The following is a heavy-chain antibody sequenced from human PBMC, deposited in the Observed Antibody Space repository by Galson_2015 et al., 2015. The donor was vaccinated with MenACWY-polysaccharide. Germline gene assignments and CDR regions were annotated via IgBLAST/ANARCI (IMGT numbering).Heavy chain of an antibody. Sequence: SLRLSCAASGSRFRNYGMHWVRQAPGKGLEWVAVIQYDGSNKVYADSVKGRFTISRDNSKNTVFLEMNTLGVEDTAVYYCAREGPSIALHALHIGGQGALVTLSS. J-gene: IGHJ3*02. V-gene: IGHV3-33*01. CDR3: AREGPSIALHALHI. D-gene: IGHD2-2*01. CDR1: GSRFRNYG. CDR2: IQYDGSNK.